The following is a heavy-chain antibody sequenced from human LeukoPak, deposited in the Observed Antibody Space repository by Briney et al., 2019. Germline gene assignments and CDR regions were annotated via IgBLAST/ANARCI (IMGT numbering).Heavy chain of an antibody. V-gene: IGHV3-21*01. D-gene: IGHD4-17*01. CDR3: ARAGGSTVSHSDY. CDR2: ISSSTSYI. Sequence: GGSLRLSCAASGFTFSSYSMNWIRQAPGKGLEWVSSISSSTSYIYYADSVKGRFTISKDNAKNSLYLQVNSLRAEDTAVYYCARAGGSTVSHSDYWGQGTLVTVSS. CDR1: GFTFSSYS. J-gene: IGHJ4*02.